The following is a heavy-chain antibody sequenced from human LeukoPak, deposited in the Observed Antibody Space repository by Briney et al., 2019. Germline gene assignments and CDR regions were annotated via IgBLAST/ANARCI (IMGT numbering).Heavy chain of an antibody. CDR1: GFTFSSYA. D-gene: IGHD3-3*01. CDR2: ISYDGSNK. J-gene: IGHJ4*02. CDR3: ASSGIDYDFWSGTRWYYFDY. V-gene: IGHV3-30*04. Sequence: GGSLRLSCAASGFTFSSYAMHWVRQAPGKGLEWVAVISYDGSNKYYADSVKGRFTISRDNSKNTLYLQMNSLRAEDTAVYYCASSGIDYDFWSGTRWYYFDYWGQGTLVTVSS.